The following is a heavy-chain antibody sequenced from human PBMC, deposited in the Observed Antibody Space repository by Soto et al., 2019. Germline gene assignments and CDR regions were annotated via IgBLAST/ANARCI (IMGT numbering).Heavy chain of an antibody. CDR3: ARHLGLFHFDY. CDR1: GGSITSRSYY. J-gene: IGHJ4*02. D-gene: IGHD2-21*01. V-gene: IGHV4-39*01. CDR2: IYYSGTT. Sequence: SETLSLTCTVSGGSITSRSYYWGWIRQPPGKGLEWIGSIYYSGTTYYNPSLKSRVSISVDTSKNQFSLKLSSVTAAYTAGYYCARHLGLFHFDYWGQGTLVTVSS.